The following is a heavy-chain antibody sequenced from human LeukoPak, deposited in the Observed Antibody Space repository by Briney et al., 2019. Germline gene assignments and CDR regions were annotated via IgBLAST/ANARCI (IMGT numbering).Heavy chain of an antibody. CDR1: GGSISSYY. V-gene: IGHV4-4*07. Sequence: SETLSLTCTVSGGSISSYYWSWIRQPAGKGLEWIGRIYTSGSTNYNPSLKSRVTMSVDTSKNQFSLKLSSVTAADTAVYYCARSYRISYYDSSGYYYWGQGTLVTVSS. J-gene: IGHJ4*02. D-gene: IGHD3-22*01. CDR3: ARSYRISYYDSSGYYY. CDR2: IYTSGST.